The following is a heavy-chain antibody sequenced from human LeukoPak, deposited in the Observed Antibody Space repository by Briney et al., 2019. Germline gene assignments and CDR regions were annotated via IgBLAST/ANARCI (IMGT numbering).Heavy chain of an antibody. V-gene: IGHV3-30*04. CDR3: ASSHQWLVSYYYYYMDV. Sequence: GGSLRLSCAASGFTFSSYAMHWVRQAPGKGLEWVAVISYDGSNKYYADSVKGRFTISRDNSKNTLYLQMNSLRAEDTAVYYCASSHQWLVSYYYYYMDVWGKGTTVTVSS. CDR2: ISYDGSNK. J-gene: IGHJ6*03. D-gene: IGHD6-19*01. CDR1: GFTFSSYA.